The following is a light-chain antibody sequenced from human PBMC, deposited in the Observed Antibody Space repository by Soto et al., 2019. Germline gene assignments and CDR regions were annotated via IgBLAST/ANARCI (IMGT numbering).Light chain of an antibody. CDR2: GAS. J-gene: IGKJ2*01. CDR1: QSVSSSY. V-gene: IGKV3-20*01. Sequence: EIVLTQSTGTLSLSPGERATLSCRASQSVSSSYLAWYQQKPGQAPRLLIYGASSRATGIPDRFSGSGSGTDFTLTLSSLEPEDFAVYYCQQYGSSPPYTFGQGTKLEIK. CDR3: QQYGSSPPYT.